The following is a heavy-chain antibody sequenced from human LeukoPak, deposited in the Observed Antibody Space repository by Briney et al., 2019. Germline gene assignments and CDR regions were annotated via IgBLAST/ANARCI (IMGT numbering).Heavy chain of an antibody. Sequence: ASVKVSCKASGYTFTSYGINWVRQAPGQGLEWMGWISTYNGNTNYPQKFQGRVTMTTDTSTSAAYMELSRLRSDDTAVYYCARSTAEAYMIVVPCAFDIWGQGTMVTVSS. CDR2: ISTYNGNT. CDR3: ARSTAEAYMIVVPCAFDI. V-gene: IGHV1-18*01. D-gene: IGHD3-22*01. J-gene: IGHJ3*02. CDR1: GYTFTSYG.